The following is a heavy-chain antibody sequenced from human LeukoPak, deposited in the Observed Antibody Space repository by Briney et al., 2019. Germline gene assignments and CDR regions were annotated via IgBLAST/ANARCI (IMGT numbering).Heavy chain of an antibody. D-gene: IGHD6-13*01. CDR1: GFTFSSYA. J-gene: IGHJ4*02. CDR2: ISYDGSNK. Sequence: QTGGSLRLSCAASGFTFSSYAMHWVRQAPGKGLEWVAVISYDGSNKYYADSVKGRFTISRDNSKNTLYLQMNSLRAEDTAVYYCARDIAAAGNYWGQGTLVTVSS. V-gene: IGHV3-30*01. CDR3: ARDIAAAGNY.